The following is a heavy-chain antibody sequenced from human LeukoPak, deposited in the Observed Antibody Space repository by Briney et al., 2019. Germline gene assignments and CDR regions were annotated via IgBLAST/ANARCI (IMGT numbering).Heavy chain of an antibody. CDR1: GGSISSYY. V-gene: IGHV4-59*01. CDR2: IYYSGST. Sequence: MSSETLSLTCTVSGGSISSYYWSWIRQPPGEGLEWIGYIYYSGSTNYNPSLKSRVTISVDTSKNQFSLKLSSMTAADTAVYYCAGGQLVDYWGQGTLVTVSS. CDR3: AGGQLVDY. D-gene: IGHD6-6*01. J-gene: IGHJ4*02.